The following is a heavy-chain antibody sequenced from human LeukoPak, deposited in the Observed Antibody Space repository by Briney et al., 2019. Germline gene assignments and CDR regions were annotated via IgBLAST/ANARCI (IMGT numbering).Heavy chain of an antibody. D-gene: IGHD1-26*01. V-gene: IGHV1-69*04. J-gene: IGHJ3*02. CDR3: ARGGIVGAGPGAFDI. CDR1: GGTFSSYA. Sequence: SVKVSCKASGGTFSSYAISWVRQAPGQGLEWMGRIIPILGIANYAQKFQGRVTITADKSTSTAYMELSSLRSEDTAVYYCARGGIVGAGPGAFDIWGQGTMVTVSS. CDR2: IIPILGIA.